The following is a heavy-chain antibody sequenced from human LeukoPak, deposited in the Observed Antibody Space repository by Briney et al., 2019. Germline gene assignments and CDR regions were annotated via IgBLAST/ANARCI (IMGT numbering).Heavy chain of an antibody. D-gene: IGHD3-3*01. V-gene: IGHV3-30*03. Sequence: GGSLRLSCAASGFTFSNYGIHWVRQAPGRGLEWVAVISYDGNKKYYADSVKGRFTISRDNSKNTLYLQMNTLRAEDTAVYYCARNYDFWSGETYYFDYWGQGTLVTVSS. CDR3: ARNYDFWSGETYYFDY. CDR1: GFTFSNYG. CDR2: ISYDGNKK. J-gene: IGHJ4*02.